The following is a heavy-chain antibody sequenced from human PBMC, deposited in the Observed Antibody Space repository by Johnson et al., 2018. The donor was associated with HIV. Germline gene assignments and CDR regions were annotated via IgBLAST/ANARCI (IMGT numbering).Heavy chain of an antibody. CDR1: EFTFSDYY. Sequence: QVQLVESGGGLVQPGGSLRLSCAASEFTFSDYYMSWIRQAPGKGLEWVSYISSSGSIMYYVDSVKGRFTISRDTAKNSLYLQMNSLKAEDTAVYYCASLSDDAFDFWGQGTMVIVSS. CDR3: ASLSDDAFDF. V-gene: IGHV3-11*04. CDR2: ISSSGSIM. J-gene: IGHJ3*01.